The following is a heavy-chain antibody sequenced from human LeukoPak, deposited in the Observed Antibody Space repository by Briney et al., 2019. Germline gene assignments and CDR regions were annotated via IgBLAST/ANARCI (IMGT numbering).Heavy chain of an antibody. CDR2: IKSKTDGGTT. D-gene: IGHD3-9*01. CDR1: GFTFSNAW. J-gene: IGHJ4*02. CDR3: TTSNDILTVVPDL. Sequence: GGSLRLSCAASGFTFSNAWMSWVRQAPGKGLEWVGRIKSKTDGGTTDYAAPVKGRFTISRDDSKNTLYLQMNSLKTEDTAVYYCTTSNDILTVVPDLWGQGTLVTVSS. V-gene: IGHV3-15*01.